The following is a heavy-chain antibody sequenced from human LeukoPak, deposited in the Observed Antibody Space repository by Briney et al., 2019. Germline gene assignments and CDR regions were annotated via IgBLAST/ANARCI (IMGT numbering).Heavy chain of an antibody. CDR3: ARDRDWGCSYCSY. Sequence: GRSLRLSCAASGFTFSSFGMHWVRQAPGKGLDWVAVISYDGNNKYYADSVKGRFTISRDNSKNTLYLQMSSLRAEDTAVYYCARDRDWGCSYCSYWGQGTLVTVSS. V-gene: IGHV3-30*03. J-gene: IGHJ4*02. CDR1: GFTFSSFG. CDR2: ISYDGNNK. D-gene: IGHD7-27*01.